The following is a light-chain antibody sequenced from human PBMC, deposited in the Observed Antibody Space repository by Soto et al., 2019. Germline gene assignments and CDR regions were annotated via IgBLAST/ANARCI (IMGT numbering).Light chain of an antibody. CDR1: QSVSSSY. Sequence: EIVLTQSPGTLSLSPGERATLSCRASQSVSSSYLAWYQQKPGQAPRLLIYGASSRATGIPYRFSGSGSGTDFTLTISRLEPEDFAVYYCHQYVSSPLTFGGGTKVEIK. J-gene: IGKJ4*01. V-gene: IGKV3-20*01. CDR3: HQYVSSPLT. CDR2: GAS.